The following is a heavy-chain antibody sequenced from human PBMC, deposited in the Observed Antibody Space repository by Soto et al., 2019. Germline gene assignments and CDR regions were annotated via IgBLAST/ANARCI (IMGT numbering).Heavy chain of an antibody. D-gene: IGHD5-12*01. V-gene: IGHV4-31*03. CDR2: IYYSGST. Sequence: ASETLSHTCTVSGGSISSGGYYWSWIRQHPGKGLEWIGYIYYSGSTYYNPSLKSRVTISVDTSKNQFSLKLSSVTAADTAVYYCTGYDKYYYDGMDVWGQGTTDTVSS. CDR1: GGSISSGGYY. CDR3: TGYDKYYYDGMDV. J-gene: IGHJ6*02.